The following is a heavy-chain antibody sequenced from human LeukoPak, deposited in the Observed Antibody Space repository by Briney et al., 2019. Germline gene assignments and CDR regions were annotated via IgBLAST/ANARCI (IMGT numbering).Heavy chain of an antibody. D-gene: IGHD3/OR15-3a*01. CDR2: IRSKADGGTI. CDR3: TTWTDLYDY. V-gene: IGHV3-15*01. CDR1: GFPFSSHG. Sequence: GGSLRLSCAGSGFPFSSHGMSWVRQAPGMGLDWVGRIRSKADGGTIDYAAPVKGRFVISRDDSRDTLSLQMNSLRIEDTAMYYCTTWTDLYDYWGQGILVTVSP. J-gene: IGHJ4*02.